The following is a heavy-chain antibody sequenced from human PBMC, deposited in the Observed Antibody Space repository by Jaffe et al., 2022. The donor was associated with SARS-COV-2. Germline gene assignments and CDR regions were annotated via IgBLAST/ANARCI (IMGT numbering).Heavy chain of an antibody. CDR1: GGSISSSSYY. CDR2: IYYSGST. V-gene: IGHV4-39*01. D-gene: IGHD2-15*01. J-gene: IGHJ4*02. CDR3: ARHRTSIVVVVAATLYYFDY. Sequence: QLQLQESGPGLVKPSETLSLTCTVSGGSISSSSYYWGWIRQPPGKGLEWIGSIYYSGSTYYNPSLKSRVTISVDTSKNQFSLKLSSVTAADTAVYYCARHRTSIVVVVAATLYYFDYWGQGTLVTVSS.